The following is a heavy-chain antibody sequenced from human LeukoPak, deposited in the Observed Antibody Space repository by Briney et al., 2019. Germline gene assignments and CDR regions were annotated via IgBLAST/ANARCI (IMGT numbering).Heavy chain of an antibody. CDR1: GYTFTGYY. D-gene: IGHD2-8*01. J-gene: IGHJ4*02. CDR2: TNPNSGGT. V-gene: IGHV1-2*02. CDR3: ARLEYCTNGVCYTIDY. Sequence: GASVKVSCKASGYTFTGYYMHWLRQAPGQGLEWMGWTNPNSGGTNYAQKFQGRVTMTRDTSISTAYMELSRLRSDDTAVYYCARLEYCTNGVCYTIDYWGQGTLVTVSS.